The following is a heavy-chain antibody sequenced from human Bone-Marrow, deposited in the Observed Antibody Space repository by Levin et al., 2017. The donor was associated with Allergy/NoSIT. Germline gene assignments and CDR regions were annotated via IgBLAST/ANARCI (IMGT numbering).Heavy chain of an antibody. J-gene: IGHJ6*02. V-gene: IGHV3-9*01. D-gene: IGHD2-15*01. CDR2: ISWNSVSI. CDR3: AKGTWTINCSGGSCYYGGMDV. Sequence: PSGGSLRLSCAASGFKFDDYAMYWVRQAPGKGLEWVSGISWNSVSIGYADSVKGRFTISRDNAKNSLYLEMNSLRAEDTALYHCAKGTWTINCSGGSCYYGGMDVWGQGTTVTVSS. CDR1: GFKFDDYA.